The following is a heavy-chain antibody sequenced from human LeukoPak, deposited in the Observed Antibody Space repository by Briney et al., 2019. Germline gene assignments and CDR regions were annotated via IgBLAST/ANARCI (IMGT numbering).Heavy chain of an antibody. J-gene: IGHJ3*01. V-gene: IGHV1-46*01. Sequence: ASVKVSCKASGYTFTNSYIHWVRQAPGQVLEWMGLINPDGGNTNYAQNFQGRVTLTRDTSTTTVYMELSSLRSEDTAIYYCARIRDGYNDAYDLWGQGTVVTVPS. D-gene: IGHD5-24*01. CDR3: ARIRDGYNDAYDL. CDR1: GYTFTNSY. CDR2: INPDGGNT.